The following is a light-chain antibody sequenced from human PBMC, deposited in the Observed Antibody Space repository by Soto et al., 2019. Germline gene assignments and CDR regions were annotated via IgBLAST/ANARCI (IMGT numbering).Light chain of an antibody. CDR3: SSYAGSNNF. CDR1: SSDVGGYNY. CDR2: EVS. J-gene: IGLJ1*01. V-gene: IGLV2-8*01. Sequence: QSALTQPPSASGSPGQSVTISCTGTSSDVGGYNYVSWYQQHPGKAPKLMIYEVSKRPSGVPDRFSGSKSGNTASLTVSGFQAEDEADYYCSSYAGSNNFFGTGTKLTVL.